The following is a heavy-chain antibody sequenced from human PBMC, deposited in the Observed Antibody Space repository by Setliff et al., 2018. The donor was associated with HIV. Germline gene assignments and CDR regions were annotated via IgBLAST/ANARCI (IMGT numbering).Heavy chain of an antibody. Sequence: SETLSLTCTVSDGSISSTNHYWGWIRQSPGKRLEWIGTVHYSGSTYYNPSLKSRLTISVDTSTNHFSLKLSSVAGADTAVYYCARLVGYYRSDNANYYYMDVWGKGTTVTVSS. V-gene: IGHV4-39*02. J-gene: IGHJ6*03. D-gene: IGHD3-16*02. CDR2: VHYSGST. CDR3: ARLVGYYRSDNANYYYMDV. CDR1: DGSISSTNHY.